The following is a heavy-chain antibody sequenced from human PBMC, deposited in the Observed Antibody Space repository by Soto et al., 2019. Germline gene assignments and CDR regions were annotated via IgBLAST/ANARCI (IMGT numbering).Heavy chain of an antibody. CDR2: IYSGGST. Sequence: VQLVESGGGLIQPGGSLRLSCAASGFTVSSNYMSWVRQAPGKGLEWVSVIYSGGSTYYADSVKGRFTISRDNSKNTLYLQMNSLRAEDTAVYYCARDVLLWFGELPQYGMDVWGQGTTVTVSS. J-gene: IGHJ6*02. D-gene: IGHD3-10*01. CDR3: ARDVLLWFGELPQYGMDV. CDR1: GFTVSSNY. V-gene: IGHV3-53*01.